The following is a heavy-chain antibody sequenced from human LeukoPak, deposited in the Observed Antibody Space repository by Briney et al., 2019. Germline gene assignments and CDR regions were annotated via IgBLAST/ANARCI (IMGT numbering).Heavy chain of an antibody. Sequence: PGGSLRLSCAVSGFTFSSYAMSWVRQAPGKGLEWVSAISGSGGSTYYADSVKGRFTISRDNSKNTLYLQMNSLRAEDTAVYYCAKDLQGALEWELHSVDAFDIWGQGTMVTVSS. CDR3: AKDLQGALEWELHSVDAFDI. V-gene: IGHV3-23*01. D-gene: IGHD1-26*01. CDR2: ISGSGGST. J-gene: IGHJ3*02. CDR1: GFTFSSYA.